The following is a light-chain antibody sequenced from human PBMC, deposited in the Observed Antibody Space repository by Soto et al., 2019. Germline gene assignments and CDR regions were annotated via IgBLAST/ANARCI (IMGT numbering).Light chain of an antibody. J-gene: IGKJ2*01. CDR1: QSISSW. CDR3: QQYKSFPYT. CDR2: DDS. Sequence: DIQMTQSPSTLSASVGDRVTITCRASQSISSWVAWYQQKPGKVPKLLISDDSRLESGVPSRFSGSGSGTEFTLTISSLQPDDLATYYCQQYKSFPYTFGQGTKLEIK. V-gene: IGKV1-5*01.